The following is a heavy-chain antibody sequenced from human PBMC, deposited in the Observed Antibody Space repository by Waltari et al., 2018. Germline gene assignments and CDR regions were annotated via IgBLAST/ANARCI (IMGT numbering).Heavy chain of an antibody. CDR3: ARWDTGACRN. D-gene: IGHD1-1*01. V-gene: IGHV3-72*01. CDR2: SKNKRQGYTV. J-gene: IGHJ4*02. Sequence: EVQLVESGGGLVQPGGSLRLSCAASGFIFSDHYMDWVRQAPGKGLGWVGRSKNKRQGYTVEYAASVKGRFTISRDDSQNSLYLQMFSLKAEDTAVYYCARWDTGACRNWGQGTLVTVSS. CDR1: GFIFSDHY.